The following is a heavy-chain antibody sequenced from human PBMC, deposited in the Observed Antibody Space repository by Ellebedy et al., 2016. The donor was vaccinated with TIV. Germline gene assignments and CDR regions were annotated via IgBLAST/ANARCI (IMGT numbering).Heavy chain of an antibody. V-gene: IGHV3-30-3*01. Sequence: GESLKISCAASGFPISGDDTHWLRQTPGKGLQWLAHDGSVNFYADSVRGRFTTSRDNYRNTLSLQMNSLTLEDTAVYYCARGPIHGGFEYWGQGTLVTVSS. D-gene: IGHD3-16*01. CDR1: GFPISGDD. CDR3: ARGPIHGGFEY. CDR2: DGSVN. J-gene: IGHJ4*02.